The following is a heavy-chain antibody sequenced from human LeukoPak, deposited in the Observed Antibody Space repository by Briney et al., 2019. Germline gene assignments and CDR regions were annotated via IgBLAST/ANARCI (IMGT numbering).Heavy chain of an antibody. CDR1: GFTFSNAW. Sequence: GGSLRLSCAASGFTFSNAWMSWVRQAPGKGLEWVGRIKSKTDGGTTDYAAPVKGRFTISRDDSKNTLYLQMNSLKTEDTAVYYCTTENSDSSGWYGVDYWGQGTLVTVSS. J-gene: IGHJ4*02. CDR3: TTENSDSSGWYGVDY. D-gene: IGHD6-19*01. CDR2: IKSKTDGGTT. V-gene: IGHV3-15*01.